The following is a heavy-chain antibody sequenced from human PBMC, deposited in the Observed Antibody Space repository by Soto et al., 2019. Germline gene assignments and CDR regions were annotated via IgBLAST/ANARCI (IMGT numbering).Heavy chain of an antibody. J-gene: IGHJ3*02. CDR1: GYSFTSYW. V-gene: IGHV5-51*01. D-gene: IGHD3-22*01. Sequence: GESLKISCKGSGYSFTSYWIGWVRQMPGKGLEWMGIIYPGDSDTRYSPSFQGQVTISADKSISTAYLQWSSLKASDTAMYYCARQKITMIVVGPPDAFDIWGQGTMVPVSS. CDR2: IYPGDSDT. CDR3: ARQKITMIVVGPPDAFDI.